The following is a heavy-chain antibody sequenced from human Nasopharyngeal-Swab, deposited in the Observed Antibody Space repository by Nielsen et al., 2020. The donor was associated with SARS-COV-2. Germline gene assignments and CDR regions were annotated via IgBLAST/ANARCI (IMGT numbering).Heavy chain of an antibody. CDR3: AKAATLDAFDI. J-gene: IGHJ3*02. V-gene: IGHV3-21*01. CDR2: ISSSSSYI. D-gene: IGHD2-15*01. CDR1: GFIFSSYS. Sequence: GGSLRLSCAASGFIFSSYSMNWVRQAPGKGLEWVSSISSSSSYIYYADSVKGRFTISRDNAKNLLYLQMNSLRAEDTAVYYCAKAATLDAFDIWGQGTMVTVSS.